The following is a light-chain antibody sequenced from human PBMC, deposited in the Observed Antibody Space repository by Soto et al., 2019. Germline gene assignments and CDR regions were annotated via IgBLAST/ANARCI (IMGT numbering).Light chain of an antibody. CDR2: GAS. Sequence: EIVLTQSPGTLSLSPGERATLSCGASQSVSSGYLAWYQQKPGKPPRLLINGASSRATGIPDRFSGSGSGTDFTLTISRLEPEDFAVYYCQQYGTSPPSTFGQGTRLEIK. J-gene: IGKJ5*01. CDR3: QQYGTSPPST. V-gene: IGKV3-20*01. CDR1: QSVSSGY.